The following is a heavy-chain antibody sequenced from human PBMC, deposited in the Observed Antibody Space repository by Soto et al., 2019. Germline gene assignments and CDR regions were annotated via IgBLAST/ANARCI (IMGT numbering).Heavy chain of an antibody. CDR1: GFSLSTRGVG. CDR2: IYWDDAK. V-gene: IGHV2-5*02. Sequence: QITLKESGPTLVKPTQTLTLTCNFSGFSLSTRGVGVGWIRQTPGKALEWLTLIYWDDAKEYSPSLRSRITITKDPSKNHVVLTMTDMAPVDTATYYCAHKGGGDRILDYWGQGTLVTVSS. CDR3: AHKGGGDRILDY. D-gene: IGHD3-16*01. J-gene: IGHJ4*02.